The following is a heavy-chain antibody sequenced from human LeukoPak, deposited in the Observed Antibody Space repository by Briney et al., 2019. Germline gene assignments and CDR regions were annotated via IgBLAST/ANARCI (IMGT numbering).Heavy chain of an antibody. CDR3: ARHNRRYCSGGSCYLYYYYYYMDV. Sequence: PSETLSLTCTVSAGSISSYYWSWIRQPPGKGLEWIGYIYYSGSTNYNPSLKSRVTISVDTSKNQFSLKLSSVTAADTAVYYCARHNRRYCSGGSCYLYYYYYYMDVWGKGTTVTVSS. CDR2: IYYSGST. D-gene: IGHD2-15*01. J-gene: IGHJ6*03. V-gene: IGHV4-59*08. CDR1: AGSISSYY.